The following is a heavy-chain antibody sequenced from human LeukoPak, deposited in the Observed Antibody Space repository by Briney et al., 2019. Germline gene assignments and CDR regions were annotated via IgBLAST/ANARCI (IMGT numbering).Heavy chain of an antibody. CDR2: ISAYNGNT. V-gene: IGHV1-18*01. Sequence: GASVKVSCKASGYTFTSYGISWVRQAPGQGLEWMGWISAYNGNTNYAQKLQGRVTMTTDTSTSTAYMELRSLRSEDTAVYYCARSMGRLWWLLGEGHYGMDVWGQGTTVTVSS. D-gene: IGHD5-12*01. CDR3: ARSMGRLWWLLGEGHYGMDV. J-gene: IGHJ6*02. CDR1: GYTFTSYG.